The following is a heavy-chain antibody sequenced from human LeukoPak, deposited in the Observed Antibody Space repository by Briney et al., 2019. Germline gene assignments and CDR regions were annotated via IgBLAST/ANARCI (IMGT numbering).Heavy chain of an antibody. V-gene: IGHV4-59*01. Sequence: SETLSLTCTVSDDSISDYYRGWIRQPPGKGLEWIGYFHNSGTSTYNPSLKSRVTISADASKNQFSLKLNSLTTTDTAVYYCTRGAGWLIDYWGQGILVTVSS. D-gene: IGHD3-16*01. CDR2: FHNSGTS. CDR3: TRGAGWLIDY. CDR1: DDSISDYY. J-gene: IGHJ4*02.